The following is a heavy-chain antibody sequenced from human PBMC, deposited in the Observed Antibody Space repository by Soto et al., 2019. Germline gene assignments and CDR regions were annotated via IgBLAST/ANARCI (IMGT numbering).Heavy chain of an antibody. D-gene: IGHD6-6*01. V-gene: IGHV4-59*01. Sequence: SETLSLTCTVSGGSIGGYYGSWIRQPPGKGLEWIGYIYYSGSTNYNPSLKSRVTISVDTSKNQFSLKLSSVTAADTAVYYCARSSPFYYYYYMDVWGKGTTVTVSS. CDR2: IYYSGST. J-gene: IGHJ6*03. CDR3: ARSSPFYYYYYMDV. CDR1: GGSIGGYY.